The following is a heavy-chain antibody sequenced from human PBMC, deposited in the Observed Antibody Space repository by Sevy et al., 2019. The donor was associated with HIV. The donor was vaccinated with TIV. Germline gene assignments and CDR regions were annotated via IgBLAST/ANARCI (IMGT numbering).Heavy chain of an antibody. Sequence: GGSLRLSCAASGFTFSSYEMNWVRQAPGKGLEWVSYISSSGSTIYYADSVKGRFTISRDNAKNSLYLQMNSLRAEDTAVYYCAREPKSTVTTVGMGTRGAFDIWGQGTMVTVSS. CDR2: ISSSGSTI. D-gene: IGHD4-17*01. V-gene: IGHV3-48*03. J-gene: IGHJ3*02. CDR1: GFTFSSYE. CDR3: AREPKSTVTTVGMGTRGAFDI.